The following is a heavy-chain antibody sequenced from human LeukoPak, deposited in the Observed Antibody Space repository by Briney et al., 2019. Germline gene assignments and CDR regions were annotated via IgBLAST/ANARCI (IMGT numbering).Heavy chain of an antibody. CDR2: TYYRSKWYN. V-gene: IGHV6-1*01. Sequence: SQTLSLTCAISGDSVSSNSAPWNWIRQSPSRGLEWLGRTYYRSKWYNDYAVSVKSRITINPDTSKNQFSLQLNSVTPEDTAVYYCARVGYSSVWTPFAMDVWGQGTTVTVSS. D-gene: IGHD6-19*01. CDR1: GDSVSSNSAP. CDR3: ARVGYSSVWTPFAMDV. J-gene: IGHJ6*02.